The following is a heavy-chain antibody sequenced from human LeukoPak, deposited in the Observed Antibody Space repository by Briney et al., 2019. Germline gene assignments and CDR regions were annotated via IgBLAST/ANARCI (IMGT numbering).Heavy chain of an antibody. V-gene: IGHV1-69*06. CDR1: GGTFSSYA. J-gene: IGHJ5*02. Sequence: ASVKVSRKASGGTFSSYAISWVRQAPGQGLEWMGGIIPIFGTANYAQKFQGRVTITADKPTSTAYMELSSLRSEDTAVYYCARDLDYYGSGSYYNVSGNWFDPWGQGTLVTVSS. CDR3: ARDLDYYGSGSYYNVSGNWFDP. D-gene: IGHD3-10*01. CDR2: IIPIFGTA.